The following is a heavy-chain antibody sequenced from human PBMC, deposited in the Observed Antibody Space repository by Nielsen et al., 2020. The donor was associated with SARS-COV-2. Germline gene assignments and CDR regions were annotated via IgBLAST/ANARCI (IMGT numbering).Heavy chain of an antibody. CDR2: IYYSGST. Sequence: SETLSLTCTVSGGSISSGGYYWSWICQHPGKGLEWIGYIYYSGSTYYNPSLKSRVTISVDTSKNQFSLKLSSVTAADTAVYYCARGGTIFGVVTRMDVWGQGTTVTVSS. J-gene: IGHJ6*02. CDR3: ARGGTIFGVVTRMDV. CDR1: GGSISSGGYY. D-gene: IGHD3-3*01. V-gene: IGHV4-31*03.